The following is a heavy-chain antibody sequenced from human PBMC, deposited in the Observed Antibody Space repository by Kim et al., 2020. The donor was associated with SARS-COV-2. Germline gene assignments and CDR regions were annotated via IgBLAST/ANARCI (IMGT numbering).Heavy chain of an antibody. J-gene: IGHJ4*02. CDR3: AKDQAKAVAGTRYYFDY. Sequence: VKGRFTISRDNSKNTLYLQMNGLRAEDTAVYYCAKDQAKAVAGTRYYFDYWGQGTLVTVSS. D-gene: IGHD6-19*01. V-gene: IGHV3-33*06.